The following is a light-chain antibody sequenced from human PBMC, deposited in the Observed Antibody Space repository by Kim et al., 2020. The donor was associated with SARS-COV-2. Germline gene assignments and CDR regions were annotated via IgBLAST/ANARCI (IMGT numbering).Light chain of an antibody. J-gene: IGKJ4*01. V-gene: IGKV3-11*01. CDR2: DAS. CDR1: QSVGSY. CDR3: QQRANWVT. Sequence: EIVLTQSPATLSLSPGERPTLSCRASQSVGSYLAWYQQKPGQAPSLLIYDASNRAPGIPARFSGSGSGTDFTLTISSLEPEDFAVYYCQQRANWVTFGGGTKVDIK.